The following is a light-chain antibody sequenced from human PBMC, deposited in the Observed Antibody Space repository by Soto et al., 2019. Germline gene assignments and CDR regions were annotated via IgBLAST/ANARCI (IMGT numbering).Light chain of an antibody. CDR3: QQYGSSLGVP. Sequence: EIVLTQSPGTLSLSPGERATLSCTAIQSVSSSYLAWYQQKPGQAPRLLIYGASSRATGIPDRFSGSGSGTDFTLTITRLEPEDFAVYYCQQYGSSLGVPFGGGTKLDI. CDR2: GAS. J-gene: IGKJ4*01. CDR1: QSVSSSY. V-gene: IGKV3-20*01.